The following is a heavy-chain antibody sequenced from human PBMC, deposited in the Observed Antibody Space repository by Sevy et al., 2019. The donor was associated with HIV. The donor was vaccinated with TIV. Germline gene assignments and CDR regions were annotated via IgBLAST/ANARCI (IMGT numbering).Heavy chain of an antibody. J-gene: IGHJ5*02. V-gene: IGHV4-34*01. D-gene: IGHD2-2*01. CDR1: DGSFSGYY. Sequence: SQTLSLTCAVHDGSFSGYYWNRIRQLPGKGLEWIGEINESGITYYNPSLKSRVTISVDTSKKQFSLKLNSVTAADTAVYFCARSPPVVVVPGAPSWFDPWGQGTLVTVSS. CDR3: ARSPPVVVVPGAPSWFDP. CDR2: INESGIT.